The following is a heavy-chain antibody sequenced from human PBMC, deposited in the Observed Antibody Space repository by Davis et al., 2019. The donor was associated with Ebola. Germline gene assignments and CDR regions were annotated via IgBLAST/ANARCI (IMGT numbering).Heavy chain of an antibody. J-gene: IGHJ4*02. Sequence: GESLKISCAASGFTFSSYAMHWVRQAPGKGLEWVAVISYDGSNKYYADSVKGRFTISRDNSKNTLYLQMNSLRAEDTAVYYCARDEHYGGNADYWGQGTLVTVSS. CDR1: GFTFSSYA. CDR2: ISYDGSNK. CDR3: ARDEHYGGNADY. V-gene: IGHV3-30-3*01. D-gene: IGHD4-23*01.